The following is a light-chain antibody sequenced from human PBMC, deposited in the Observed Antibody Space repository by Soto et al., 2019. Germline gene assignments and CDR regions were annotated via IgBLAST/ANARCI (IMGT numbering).Light chain of an antibody. CDR3: GTWDNSLSAFV. J-gene: IGLJ1*01. CDR2: DNN. V-gene: IGLV1-51*01. CDR1: SFNIGNNN. Sequence: QSALTQPPSVSGAPGQTVTISCTGSSFNIGNNNVSWYQQLPGTAPRLLIYDNNKRPSGTPDRFSGSKSGTSATLGITGLQTGDEADYYCGTWDNSLSAFVFXTGTKVTVL.